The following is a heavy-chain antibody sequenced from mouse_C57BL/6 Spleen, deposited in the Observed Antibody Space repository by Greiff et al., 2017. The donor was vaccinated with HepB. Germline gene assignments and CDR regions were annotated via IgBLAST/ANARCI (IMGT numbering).Heavy chain of an antibody. CDR3: ARDSFYYYGSSYNFDY. CDR1: GYTFTSYG. Sequence: VKVVESGAELARPGASVKLSCKASGYTFTSYGISWVKQRTGQGLEWIGEIYPRSGNTYYNEKFKGKATLTADKSSSTAYMELRSLTSEDSAVYFCARDSFYYYGSSYNFDYWGQGTTLTVSS. J-gene: IGHJ2*01. CDR2: IYPRSGNT. D-gene: IGHD1-1*01. V-gene: IGHV1-81*01.